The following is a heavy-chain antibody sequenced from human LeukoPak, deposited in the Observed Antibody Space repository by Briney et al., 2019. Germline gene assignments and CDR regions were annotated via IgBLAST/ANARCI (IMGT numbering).Heavy chain of an antibody. CDR3: AIVHWYGSRRL. D-gene: IGHD3-10*01. V-gene: IGHV4-59*08. J-gene: IGHJ1*01. CDR1: GGSISSYY. Sequence: SETLSLTCTVSGGSISSYYWSWIRQPPGKGLEWIGYIYYSGSTNYNPSLKSRVTISVDTSKNQFSLKPSSVTAADTAMVYCAIVHWYGSRRLWGEGTLGTVSS. CDR2: IYYSGST.